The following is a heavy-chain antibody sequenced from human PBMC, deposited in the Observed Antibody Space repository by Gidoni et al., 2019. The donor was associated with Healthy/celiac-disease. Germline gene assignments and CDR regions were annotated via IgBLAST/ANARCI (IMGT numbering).Heavy chain of an antibody. J-gene: IGHJ3*02. CDR2: IIPIFGTA. CDR3: ARDPRIAVSDAFDI. Sequence: QVQLVQSGAEVKKPGSSVKVTCKASGGTFSSYAISWVRQAPGQGLEWMGGIIPIFGTANYAQKFQGRVTITADKSTSTAYMELSSLRSEDTAVYYCARDPRIAVSDAFDIWGQGTMVTVSS. CDR1: GGTFSSYA. D-gene: IGHD6-19*01. V-gene: IGHV1-69*06.